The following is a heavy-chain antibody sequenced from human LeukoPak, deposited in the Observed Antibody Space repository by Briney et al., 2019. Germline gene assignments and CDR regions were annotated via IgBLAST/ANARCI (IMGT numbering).Heavy chain of an antibody. D-gene: IGHD6-19*01. V-gene: IGHV3-53*01. J-gene: IGHJ5*02. CDR1: GFTVGSSY. CDR3: ARVVAVTGPFNWFDP. CDR2: IYSGGTT. Sequence: GGSLRLSWAASGFTVGSSYMTWVRQAPGKGLEWVSVIYSGGTTYYADSVKGRFTISRDISKNTLYLQMNSLRAEDTAVYYCARVVAVTGPFNWFDPWGQGSLVTVSS.